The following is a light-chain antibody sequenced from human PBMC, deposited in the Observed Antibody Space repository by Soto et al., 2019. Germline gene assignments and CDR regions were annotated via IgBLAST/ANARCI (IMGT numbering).Light chain of an antibody. Sequence: EVVLTQSPATLSLSPGDTATLSCRASQSVDRYVAWYQQKVGKAPRLLIYDAYTLASGVGTRFTGSGSGTEFSLTITSLEPEDFAIYYCQQRGNWPSTFGPGTKVEMK. CDR1: QSVDRY. CDR2: DAY. V-gene: IGKV3-11*01. J-gene: IGKJ2*02. CDR3: QQRGNWPST.